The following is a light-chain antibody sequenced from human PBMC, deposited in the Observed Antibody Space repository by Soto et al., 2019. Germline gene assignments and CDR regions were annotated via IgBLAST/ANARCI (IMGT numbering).Light chain of an antibody. CDR2: GAS. V-gene: IGKV3-15*01. CDR3: QQYNKWPPYT. J-gene: IGKJ2*01. CDR1: QSVSSN. Sequence: DIVMTQSPANLSVSPGERATLSCRASQSVSSNLAWYQQKPGQGPRLLIYGASTRATSIPARFSGSGSGTEFTLTINSLQSEDFAVYYCQQYNKWPPYTFGQGTKLEIK.